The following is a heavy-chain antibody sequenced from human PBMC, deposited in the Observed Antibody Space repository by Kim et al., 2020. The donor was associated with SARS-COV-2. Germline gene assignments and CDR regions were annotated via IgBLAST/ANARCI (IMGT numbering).Heavy chain of an antibody. V-gene: IGHV4-31*03. J-gene: IGHJ3*02. CDR2: IYYSGST. CDR1: GGSISSGGYY. Sequence: SETLSLTCTVSGGSISSGGYYWSWIRQHPGKGLEWIGYIYYSGSTYYNPSPKSRVTISVDTSKNQFSLKLSSVTAADTAVYHCARARITMIVVVNAFDIWGQGTMVTVSS. CDR3: ARARITMIVVVNAFDI. D-gene: IGHD3-22*01.